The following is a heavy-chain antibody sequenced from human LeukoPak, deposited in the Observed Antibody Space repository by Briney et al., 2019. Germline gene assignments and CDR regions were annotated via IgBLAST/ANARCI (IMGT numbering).Heavy chain of an antibody. CDR3: AKEETSYWRPYFDY. CDR2: ISSSSSTI. CDR1: GFTFSSYA. Sequence: GGSLRLSCAASGFTFSSYAMHWVRQAPGKGLEWVSYISSSSSTIYYADSVKGRFTISRDNAKKSLYLQMNSLRAEDTAVYYCAKEETSYWRPYFDYWGQGTLVTVSS. D-gene: IGHD3-3*01. J-gene: IGHJ4*02. V-gene: IGHV3-48*01.